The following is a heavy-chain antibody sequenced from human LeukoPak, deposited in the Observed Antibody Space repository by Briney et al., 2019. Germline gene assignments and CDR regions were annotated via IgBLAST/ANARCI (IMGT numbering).Heavy chain of an antibody. CDR2: IIPILDIA. CDR1: GGTFSSYA. D-gene: IGHD3-22*01. CDR3: ARAMNYYDSSGSLG. Sequence: ASVTVSCTASGGTFSSYAISWVRQAPGQGLEWMGRIIPILDIANYAQKFQGRVTITADKSTSTAYMELSSLRSEDTAVYYCARAMNYYDSSGSLGWGQGTLVTVSS. V-gene: IGHV1-69*04. J-gene: IGHJ4*02.